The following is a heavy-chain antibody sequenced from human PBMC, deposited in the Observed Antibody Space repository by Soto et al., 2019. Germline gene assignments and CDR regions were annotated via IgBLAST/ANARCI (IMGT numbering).Heavy chain of an antibody. CDR3: ARVAVRRDSYFHGMDV. D-gene: IGHD1-26*01. CDR1: GVSITSGGFH. J-gene: IGHJ6*02. Sequence: SETLSLTCSVSGVSITSGGFHWSWIRQYPGKGLECIGYIHYSGTTHYSPSLKGRMSISVDTPKSQFSLRLASVTAADTAVYFCARVAVRRDSYFHGMDVWGQGTTVTVSS. CDR2: IHYSGTT. V-gene: IGHV4-31*03.